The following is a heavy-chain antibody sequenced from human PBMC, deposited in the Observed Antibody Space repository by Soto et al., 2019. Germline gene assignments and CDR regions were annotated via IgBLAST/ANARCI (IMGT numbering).Heavy chain of an antibody. CDR2: ISGSGGST. J-gene: IGHJ4*02. CDR1: GFTFSSYA. CDR3: AKEYCSSTSCHPGY. D-gene: IGHD2-2*01. Sequence: EVQLLESGGGLVQPGGSLRLSCAASGFTFSSYAMSWVRQAPGKGLEWVSAISGSGGSTYYADSVKGRFTISRDNSKNTLYLQMNSLRAEDTVVYDCAKEYCSSTSCHPGYWGQGTLVTVSS. V-gene: IGHV3-23*01.